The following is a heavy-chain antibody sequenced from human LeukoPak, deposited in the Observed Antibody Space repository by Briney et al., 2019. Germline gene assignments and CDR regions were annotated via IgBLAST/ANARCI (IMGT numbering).Heavy chain of an antibody. Sequence: ASVKVSCKASGYTFTGYYIHWVRQAPGQGLECMGIINPSGGSTSYAQKFQGRVTMTRDMSTSTVYMELSSLRSEDTAVYYCARGGVGATTYVWFDPWGQGTLVTVSS. CDR2: INPSGGST. V-gene: IGHV1-46*01. CDR3: ARGGVGATTYVWFDP. J-gene: IGHJ5*02. D-gene: IGHD1-26*01. CDR1: GYTFTGYY.